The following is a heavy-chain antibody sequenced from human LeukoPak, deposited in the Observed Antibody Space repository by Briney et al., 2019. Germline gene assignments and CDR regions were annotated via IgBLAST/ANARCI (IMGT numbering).Heavy chain of an antibody. V-gene: IGHV4-34*01. CDR2: IYHSGST. Sequence: SETLSLTCAVFGGSFSGFHWSWIRQPPGKGLEWIGEIYHSGSTNYNPSLKTRVTISVDTSKNQFSLKLSSVTAADTAVNYCARGRGYSGYDHATPFHYWGQGTLVTISS. D-gene: IGHD5-12*01. CDR3: ARGRGYSGYDHATPFHY. CDR1: GGSFSGFH. J-gene: IGHJ4*02.